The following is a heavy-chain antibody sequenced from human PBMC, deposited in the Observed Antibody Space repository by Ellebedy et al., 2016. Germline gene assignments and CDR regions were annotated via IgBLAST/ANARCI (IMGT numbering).Heavy chain of an antibody. J-gene: IGHJ6*02. CDR1: GFTFSSYG. V-gene: IGHV3-30-3*01. Sequence: GGSLRLSCATSGFTFSSYGMHWVRQAPGKGLEWVAVISYDGSNTYFADSVRGRFSISRDNSKNTLSLQLNSLRSDDTAVYYCARALFRLWPVVLGGTGRNYYYALDVWGQGTTVTVSS. CDR2: ISYDGSNT. D-gene: IGHD1-14*01. CDR3: ARALFRLWPVVLGGTGRNYYYALDV.